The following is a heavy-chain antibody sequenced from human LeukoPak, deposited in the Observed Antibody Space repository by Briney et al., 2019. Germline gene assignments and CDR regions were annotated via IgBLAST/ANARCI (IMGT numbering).Heavy chain of an antibody. CDR1: GYTFTSYD. V-gene: IGHV1-8*03. D-gene: IGHD2-15*01. CDR2: MNPNSGNT. CDR3: ARGREYCSGGSCYSEKGRYYYYYMDV. Sequence: ASVKVSCKASGYTFTSYDINWVRQATGQGLEWMGRMNPNSGNTGYAQKFQGRVTITRNTSISTAYMELSSLRSEDTAVYYCARGREYCSGGSCYSEKGRYYYYYMDVWGKGTTVTVSS. J-gene: IGHJ6*03.